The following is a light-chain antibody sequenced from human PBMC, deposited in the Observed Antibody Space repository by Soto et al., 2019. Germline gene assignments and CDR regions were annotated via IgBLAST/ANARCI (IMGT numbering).Light chain of an antibody. J-gene: IGLJ3*02. V-gene: IGLV1-51*01. CDR1: SSNIGNNY. CDR3: GTWDSSLSAVV. CDR2: DNS. Sequence: QSVLTQPPSVSAAPGQKVTISCSGSSSNIGNNYVYWYQQLPGTAPKLLIYDNSKRPSGIPDRFSASKSGTSATLGITGLQTGDEADYYCGTWDSSLSAVVFGGGTKLTVL.